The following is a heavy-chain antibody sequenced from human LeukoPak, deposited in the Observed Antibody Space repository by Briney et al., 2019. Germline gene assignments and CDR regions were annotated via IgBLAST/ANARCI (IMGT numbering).Heavy chain of an antibody. Sequence: GGSLRPSCAASGFTFSSYSMNWVRQAPGKGLEWVAFIRNDGSIRYYADSIKGRFTISRDNSKNTLYLQMSSLRVDDTAVYYCAKGRAGMVRGVCDYWGQGTLVTVSS. CDR2: IRNDGSIR. D-gene: IGHD3-10*01. CDR3: AKGRAGMVRGVCDY. V-gene: IGHV3-30*02. J-gene: IGHJ4*02. CDR1: GFTFSSYS.